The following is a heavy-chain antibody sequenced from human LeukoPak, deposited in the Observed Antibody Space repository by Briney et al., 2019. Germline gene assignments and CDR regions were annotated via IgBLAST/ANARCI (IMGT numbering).Heavy chain of an antibody. V-gene: IGHV3-74*01. Sequence: GGSLRLSCAASGFTFNVRWMHCVRQAPGKGLVWVSRINSDGSGTSHADSVKGRFTISRDNAKNTLYLQMNSLRAEDTAKYYCARAETTEGSYWGQGTLVTVSS. J-gene: IGHJ4*02. CDR1: GFTFNVRW. D-gene: IGHD1-1*01. CDR3: ARAETTEGSY. CDR2: INSDGSGT.